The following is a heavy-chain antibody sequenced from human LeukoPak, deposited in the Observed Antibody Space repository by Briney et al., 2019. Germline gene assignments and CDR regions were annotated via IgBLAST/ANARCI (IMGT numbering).Heavy chain of an antibody. J-gene: IGHJ5*02. Sequence: GGSLRLSCAASGFSFSNYAMTWVRRAPGRGLEWVSAITGGGDYRYYADSVKGRFTISRDISKNTLFLQMDSLRAEDTAVYYCAKDPLGRQQPGSQHWAVGWFDPWGQGTLVTVSS. CDR3: AKDPLGRQQPGSQHWAVGWFDP. D-gene: IGHD6-13*01. CDR2: ITGGGDYR. CDR1: GFSFSNYA. V-gene: IGHV3-23*01.